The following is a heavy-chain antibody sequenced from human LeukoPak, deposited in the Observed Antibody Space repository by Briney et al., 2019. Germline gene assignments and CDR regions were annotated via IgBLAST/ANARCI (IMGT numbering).Heavy chain of an antibody. Sequence: SETLSPTCSVSGGSISNNSWSWIRESPEKGLERIGYIHSSGSTDYNPSFKSRVVVSVDTSKNQFSLKLYSVTAADTAVYYCARHGLKLVGASTIYFDNWGQGTLVTVSS. J-gene: IGHJ4*02. CDR1: GGSISNNS. D-gene: IGHD1-26*01. CDR3: ARHGLKLVGASTIYFDN. V-gene: IGHV4-59*08. CDR2: IHSSGST.